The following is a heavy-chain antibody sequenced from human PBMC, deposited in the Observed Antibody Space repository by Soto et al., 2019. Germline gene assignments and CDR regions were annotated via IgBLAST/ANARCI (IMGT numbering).Heavy chain of an antibody. V-gene: IGHV3-30-3*01. CDR3: ARERGYCSSTSCYLAYYYYYGMDV. CDR1: GFTFSSYA. Sequence: LRLSCAASGFTFSSYAMHWVRQAPGKGLEWVAVISYDGSNKYYADSVKGRFTISRDNSKNTLYLQMNSLRAEDTAVYYCARERGYCSSTSCYLAYYYYYGMDVWGQGTTVTVSS. J-gene: IGHJ6*02. D-gene: IGHD2-2*01. CDR2: ISYDGSNK.